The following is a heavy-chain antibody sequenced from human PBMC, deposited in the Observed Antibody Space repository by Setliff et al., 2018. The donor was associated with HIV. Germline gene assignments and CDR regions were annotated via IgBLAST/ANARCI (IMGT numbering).Heavy chain of an antibody. CDR1: GFTFSGSA. Sequence: PGGSLRLSCAASGFTFSGSAMEWVRQAPGKGLEWVSYISSSSTTIYYADSVKGRFTISRDNAKNSLYLQMNSLRAEDTAVYYCAREWNGGYDYWGQGTLVTVSS. J-gene: IGHJ4*02. CDR3: AREWNGGYDY. D-gene: IGHD2-8*01. V-gene: IGHV3-48*04. CDR2: ISSSSTTI.